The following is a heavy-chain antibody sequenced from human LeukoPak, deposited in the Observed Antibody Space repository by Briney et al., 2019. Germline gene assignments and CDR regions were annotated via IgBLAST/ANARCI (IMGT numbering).Heavy chain of an antibody. Sequence: GGSLRLSCAASGFTFSSYAMSWVRQAPGKGLEWVANIKPDGSEKYYVDSVKGRFTISRDNAKNSLYLQMNSLRAEDTAVYYCASMVRGVPWGQGTLVTVSS. V-gene: IGHV3-7*01. CDR2: IKPDGSEK. J-gene: IGHJ5*02. D-gene: IGHD3-10*01. CDR1: GFTFSSYA. CDR3: ASMVRGVP.